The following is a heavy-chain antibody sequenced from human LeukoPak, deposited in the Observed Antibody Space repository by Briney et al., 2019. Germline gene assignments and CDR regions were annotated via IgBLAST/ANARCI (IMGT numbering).Heavy chain of an antibody. J-gene: IGHJ5*02. Sequence: GGSLRLSCAASGFTFSSYSMNWVRQAPGKGLEWVSSITSSNTYIHYADSVKGRFTISRDNTKNSLFLQMNSLRVEDTAICYCTRDQNFYGSGRGFDPWGQGTLVTVSS. V-gene: IGHV3-21*06. CDR2: ITSSNTYI. CDR1: GFTFSSYS. CDR3: TRDQNFYGSGRGFDP. D-gene: IGHD3-10*01.